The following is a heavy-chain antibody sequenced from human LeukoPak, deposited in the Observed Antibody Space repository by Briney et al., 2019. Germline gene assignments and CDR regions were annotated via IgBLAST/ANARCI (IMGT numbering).Heavy chain of an antibody. V-gene: IGHV1-46*01. CDR2: INPSGGST. D-gene: IGHD2-21*02. Sequence: ASVKVSCKASGYTFTSYYMHWVRQAPGQGLEWMGIINPSGGSTSYAQKFQGRVTMTRDTSTSTVYMELSSLRSEDTAVYYCARDHYHKIHSVMVTAPDFWGQGTLVIVSS. CDR1: GYTFTSYY. J-gene: IGHJ4*02. CDR3: ARDHYHKIHSVMVTAPDF.